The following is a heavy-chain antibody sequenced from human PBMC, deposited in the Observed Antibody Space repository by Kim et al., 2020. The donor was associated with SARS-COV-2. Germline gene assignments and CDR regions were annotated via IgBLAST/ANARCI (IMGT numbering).Heavy chain of an antibody. V-gene: IGHV3-21*01. Sequence: GGSLRLSCAASGFTFSSYSMNWVRQAPGKGLEWVSSISSSSSYIYYADSVKGRFTISRDNAKNSLYLQMNSLRAEDTAVYYCARTVLINYDFWSGYYNDPGYWGQGTLVTVSS. J-gene: IGHJ4*02. D-gene: IGHD3-3*01. CDR2: ISSSSSYI. CDR1: GFTFSSYS. CDR3: ARTVLINYDFWSGYYNDPGY.